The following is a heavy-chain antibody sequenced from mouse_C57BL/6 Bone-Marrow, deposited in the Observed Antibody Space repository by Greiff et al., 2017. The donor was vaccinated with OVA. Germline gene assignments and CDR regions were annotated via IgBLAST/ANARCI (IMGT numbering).Heavy chain of an antibody. V-gene: IGHV1-50*01. D-gene: IGHD2-1*01. J-gene: IGHJ3*01. CDR2: IDPSGSYT. Sequence: QVQLQQPGAELVKPGASVKLSCKASGYTFTSYWMQWVKQRPGQGLEWIGEIDPSGSYTNYNQKFKGKATLTVDTSSSTAYMQLSSLTSEDSAVYYCARHGNSWFAYWGQGTLVTVSA. CDR3: ARHGNSWFAY. CDR1: GYTFTSYW.